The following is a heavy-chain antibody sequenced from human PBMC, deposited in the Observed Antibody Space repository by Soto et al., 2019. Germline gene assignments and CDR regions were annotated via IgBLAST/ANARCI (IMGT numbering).Heavy chain of an antibody. CDR1: GYTFTSYD. V-gene: IGHV1-8*01. CDR3: AKKHSGSSLAY. D-gene: IGHD6-6*01. J-gene: IGHJ4*02. CDR2: MDPNSGKA. Sequence: ASVKVSCKASGYTFTSYDINWVRQATGQGLEWMGWMDPNSGKAGYAQKFQGRVTMTRDTSISTAYMELSNLRSEDTAVYYCAKKHSGSSLAYWGQGSLVTAPQ.